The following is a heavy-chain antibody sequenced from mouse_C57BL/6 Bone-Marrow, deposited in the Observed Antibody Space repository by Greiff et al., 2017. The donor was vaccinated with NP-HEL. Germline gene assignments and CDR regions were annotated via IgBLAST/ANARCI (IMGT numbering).Heavy chain of an antibody. CDR3: ATYYSKGAY. J-gene: IGHJ3*01. Sequence: EVKVVESGGGLVKPGGSLKLSCAASGFTFSDYGMHWVRQAPEKGLEWVAYISSGSSTIYYADTVKGRFTISRDNAKNTLFLQMTSLRSEDTAMYYCATYYSKGAYWGQGTLVTVSA. CDR1: GFTFSDYG. CDR2: ISSGSSTI. D-gene: IGHD2-5*01. V-gene: IGHV5-17*01.